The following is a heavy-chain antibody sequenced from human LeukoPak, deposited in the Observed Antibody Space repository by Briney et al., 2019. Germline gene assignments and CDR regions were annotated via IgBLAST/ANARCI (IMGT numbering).Heavy chain of an antibody. J-gene: IGHJ3*02. Sequence: SETLSLTCTVSGGSISSSSYYWGWLRQPPGTGLEWVGSIYYSGSTYYNPSLKSRVTISVDTSKNQFSLKLSSVTAADTAVYYCARHRMIVDDAFDIWGQGTMVTVSS. V-gene: IGHV4-39*01. CDR2: IYYSGST. D-gene: IGHD3-22*01. CDR1: GGSISSSSYY. CDR3: ARHRMIVDDAFDI.